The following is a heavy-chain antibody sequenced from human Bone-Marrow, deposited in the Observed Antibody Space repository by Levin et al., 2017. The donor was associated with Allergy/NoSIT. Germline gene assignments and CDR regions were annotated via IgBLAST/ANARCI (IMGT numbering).Heavy chain of an antibody. D-gene: IGHD2-21*01. CDR2: IVPIFNSR. J-gene: IGHJ3*02. CDR3: ALVSVSAPESPLEI. Sequence: GGSLRLSCKASGGSFDKYNVHWVRQAPGRGLEWMGSIVPIFNSRKYGQRFQGRLTIAADKSTTTASMDLTRLTSDDTALYYCALVSVSAPESPLEIWGQGTMLTVSS. V-gene: IGHV1-69*02. CDR1: GGSFDKYN.